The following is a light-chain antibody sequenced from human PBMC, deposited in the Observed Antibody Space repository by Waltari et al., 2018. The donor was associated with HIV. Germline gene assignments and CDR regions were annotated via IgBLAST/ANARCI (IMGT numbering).Light chain of an antibody. CDR3: QQSET. CDR1: QSVSSIN. V-gene: IGKV3-20*01. CDR2: GAS. J-gene: IGKJ1*01. Sequence: EIVLTQAPGTLSLSPGERATLSCRASQSVSSINLSWYQQRSRQAPRLLIYGASSRATGIPDRFSGSVSGTEFTLTIARLEPEDFAVYYCQQSETFGQGTRVEIK.